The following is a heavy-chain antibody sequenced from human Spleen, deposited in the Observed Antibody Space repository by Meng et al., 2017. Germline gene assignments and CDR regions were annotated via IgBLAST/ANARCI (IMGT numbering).Heavy chain of an antibody. CDR2: IYYSGST. J-gene: IGHJ4*02. D-gene: IGHD2-21*01. V-gene: IGHV4-59*01. Sequence: SETLSLTCTVSGGSISSYYWSWIRQPPGKGLEGIGYIYYSGSTNYNPSLESRVTISVDTYKNQFSLKLSSVTAADAAVYYCARGDVVIAQPYYFDYWGQGTLVTVSS. CDR3: ARGDVVIAQPYYFDY. CDR1: GGSISSYY.